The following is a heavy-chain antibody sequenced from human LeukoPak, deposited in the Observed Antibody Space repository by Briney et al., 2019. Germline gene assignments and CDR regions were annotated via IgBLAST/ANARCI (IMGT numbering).Heavy chain of an antibody. D-gene: IGHD3-22*01. CDR2: INSDGSST. V-gene: IGHV3-74*01. CDR3: AREGFVSGWIFDY. Sequence: GGSLRLSCAASGFTFSSYWMHWVRQAPGKGLVWVSRINSDGSSTSYADSVKGRFTISRDNAKNTLYLQMNSLRVEDTAVYYCAREGFVSGWIFDYWGQGTLVTVSS. J-gene: IGHJ4*02. CDR1: GFTFSSYW.